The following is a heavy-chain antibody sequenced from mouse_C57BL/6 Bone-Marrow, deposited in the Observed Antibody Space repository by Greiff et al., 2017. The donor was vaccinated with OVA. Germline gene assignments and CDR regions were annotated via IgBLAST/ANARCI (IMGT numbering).Heavy chain of an antibody. D-gene: IGHD1-1*01. J-gene: IGHJ2*01. CDR2: ISSGGSYT. V-gene: IGHV5-6*01. CDR1: GFTFSSYG. CDR3: ARSPFITTVVDY. Sequence: EVKLMESGGDLVKPGGSLKLSCAASGFTFSSYGMSWVRQTPDKRLEWVATISSGGSYTYYPDSVKGRFTISRDNAKNTLYLQMSSLKSEDTAMYYCARSPFITTVVDYWGQGTTLTVSS.